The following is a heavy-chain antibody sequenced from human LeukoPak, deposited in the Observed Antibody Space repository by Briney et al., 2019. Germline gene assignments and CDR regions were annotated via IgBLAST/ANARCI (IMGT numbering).Heavy chain of an antibody. D-gene: IGHD4-17*01. CDR1: GDSISNYY. Sequence: SETLSLTCTVSGDSISNYYWSWIRQPAGKGLEWIGRIYTSGSTNYNPSLKSRVTMSVDTSKNQFSLKLSSVTAADTAVYYCAREGRTTVTTTSNWGQGTLVTVSS. CDR3: AREGRTTVTTTSN. V-gene: IGHV4-4*07. J-gene: IGHJ4*02. CDR2: IYTSGST.